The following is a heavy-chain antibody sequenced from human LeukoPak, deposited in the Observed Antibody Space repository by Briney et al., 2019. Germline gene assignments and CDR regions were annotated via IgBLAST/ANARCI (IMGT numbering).Heavy chain of an antibody. CDR2: INEGGSDK. Sequence: GGSLRLSCAASGFTFSNYWMSWVRQAPGKGLEWVAKINEGGSDKHYVDSVKGRFTISRDNAKNSLYLEMNGLRAEDTAVYYCARYDGYDLRYWGQGTLVTVSS. J-gene: IGHJ4*02. CDR3: ARYDGYDLRY. CDR1: GFTFSNYW. V-gene: IGHV3-7*04. D-gene: IGHD5-12*01.